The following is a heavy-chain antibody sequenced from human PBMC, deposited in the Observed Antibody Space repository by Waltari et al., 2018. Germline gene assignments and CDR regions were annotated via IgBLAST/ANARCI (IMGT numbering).Heavy chain of an antibody. Sequence: QVQLQESGPGLVKPSETLSLTCTVSGGSISSYYWSWIRQPPGKGLEWIGYIYYSGSTNYNPSRKSRVTISVDTSKNQFSLKLSSVTAADTAVYYCARERIAAAGYYYYYMDVWGKGTTVTVSS. D-gene: IGHD6-13*01. V-gene: IGHV4-59*01. J-gene: IGHJ6*03. CDR2: IYYSGST. CDR1: GGSISSYY. CDR3: ARERIAAAGYYYYYMDV.